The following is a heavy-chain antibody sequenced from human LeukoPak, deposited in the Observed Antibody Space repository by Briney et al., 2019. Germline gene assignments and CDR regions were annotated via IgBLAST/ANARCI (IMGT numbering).Heavy chain of an antibody. CDR2: INPNSGGT. V-gene: IGHV1-2*02. CDR1: GYTFTGYY. Sequence: GASVKVSCKASGYTFTGYYMHWVRQAPGQGLEWMGWINPNSGGTNYAQKFQGRVAMTRDTSISTAYMELSRLRSDDTAVYYCARGRVWGSYHYYFDYWGQGTLVTVSS. CDR3: ARGRVWGSYHYYFDY. D-gene: IGHD3-16*01. J-gene: IGHJ4*02.